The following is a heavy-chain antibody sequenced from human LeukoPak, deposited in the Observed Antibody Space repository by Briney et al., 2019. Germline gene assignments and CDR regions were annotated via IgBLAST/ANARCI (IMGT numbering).Heavy chain of an antibody. D-gene: IGHD5-12*01. V-gene: IGHV4-59*08. J-gene: IGHJ4*01. CDR2: INYGGST. CDR3: ARHPYSSYPSDN. CDR1: GGSTSSYS. Sequence: SETVRSICTVSGGSTSSYSWSWIRQPPGKGLEWIGYINYGGSTNYNTSITSGVTISVDTSNNQFSLKRSSVTAADTAVYYCARHPYSSYPSDNCSQGTLVTVSS.